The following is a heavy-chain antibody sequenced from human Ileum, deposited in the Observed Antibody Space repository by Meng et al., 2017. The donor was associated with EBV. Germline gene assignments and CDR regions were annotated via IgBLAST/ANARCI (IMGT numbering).Heavy chain of an antibody. J-gene: IGHJ5*02. Sequence: LLHSGRGLVKPSATLSITFTCSGGPINSSSSYWGWIRQPPGKGLEWIGSIYYSGRTYYNPSLKSRVTISVDTSKNQFSLKLSSVTAADTTVYYCARPIAAAGWFDPWGQGTLVTVSS. CDR3: ARPIAAAGWFDP. V-gene: IGHV4-39*01. CDR2: IYYSGRT. D-gene: IGHD6-13*01. CDR1: GGPINSSSSY.